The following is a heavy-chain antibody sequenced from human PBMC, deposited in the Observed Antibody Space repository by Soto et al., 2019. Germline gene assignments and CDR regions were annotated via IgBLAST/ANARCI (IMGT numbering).Heavy chain of an antibody. CDR1: GGSISSSSHY. D-gene: IGHD6-19*01. Sequence: SELLSLTCTVSGGSISSSSHYWGRIRQPPGKGLEWIGSIYYSGSTYYNPSLKSRVTISVDTSKNQFSLKLSSVTAADTAVYYCASPKIAVYNWFDPWGQGTLVTVSS. V-gene: IGHV4-39*01. J-gene: IGHJ5*02. CDR3: ASPKIAVYNWFDP. CDR2: IYYSGST.